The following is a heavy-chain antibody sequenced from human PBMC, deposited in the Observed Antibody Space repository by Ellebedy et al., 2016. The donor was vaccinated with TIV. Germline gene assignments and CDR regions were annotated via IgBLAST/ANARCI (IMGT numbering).Heavy chain of an antibody. V-gene: IGHV1-18*01. CDR3: ARASSTMVRGVSY. J-gene: IGHJ4*02. D-gene: IGHD3-10*01. Sequence: ASVKVSXXASGYTFTSYGIGWVRQAPGQGLEWMGWISAYNGNTNYAQKLQGRVTMTTDTSTSTAYMELRSLTSDDTAVYYCARASSTMVRGVSYWGQGTLVTVSS. CDR1: GYTFTSYG. CDR2: ISAYNGNT.